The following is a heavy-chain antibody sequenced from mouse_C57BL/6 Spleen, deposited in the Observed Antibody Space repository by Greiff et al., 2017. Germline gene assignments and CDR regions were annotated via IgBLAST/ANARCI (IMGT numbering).Heavy chain of an antibody. Sequence: QVQLQQSGAELAKPGASVKLSCKASGYTFTSYWMHWVKQRPGQGLEWIGYINPSSGYTKYNQKFKDKATLTADKSCGTAYMQLSSLTYEDSAVYYCARRTARATSGWYFDVWGTGTTVTVSS. V-gene: IGHV1-7*01. CDR1: GYTFTSYW. CDR2: INPSSGYT. J-gene: IGHJ1*03. CDR3: ARRTARATSGWYFDV. D-gene: IGHD3-2*01.